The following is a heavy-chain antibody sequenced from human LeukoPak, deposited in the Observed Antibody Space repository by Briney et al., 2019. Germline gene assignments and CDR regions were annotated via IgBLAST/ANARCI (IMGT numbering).Heavy chain of an antibody. CDR2: IYSGGST. CDR3: ARADYVWGSYRSPFDY. J-gene: IGHJ4*02. D-gene: IGHD3-16*02. Sequence: GGSLRLSCAASGFTVSSNYMNWVRQAPGKGLEWVSVIYSGGSTYYADSVKGRFTISRDNSKNTLYLQMTNLRVEDTAVYYCARADYVWGSYRSPFDYWGQGTLVTVSS. CDR1: GFTVSSNY. V-gene: IGHV3-66*01.